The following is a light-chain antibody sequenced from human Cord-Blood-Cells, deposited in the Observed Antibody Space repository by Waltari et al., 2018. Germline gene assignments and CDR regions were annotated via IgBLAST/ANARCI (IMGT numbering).Light chain of an antibody. CDR1: QSISSY. CDR2: AAS. J-gene: IGKJ1*01. CDR3: QQSYSTPWT. Sequence: SQMTQSPSSLSASVGARVTITCRASQSISSYLNWYQQKPGKVPKLLIYAASSLQSGVPSRFSGSGSGTDFTLTISSLQPEDFATYYCQQSYSTPWTFGQGTKVEIK. V-gene: IGKV1-39*01.